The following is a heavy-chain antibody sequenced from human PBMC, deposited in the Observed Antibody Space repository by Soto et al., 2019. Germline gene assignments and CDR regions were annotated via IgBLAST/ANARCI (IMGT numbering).Heavy chain of an antibody. V-gene: IGHV1-69*01. CDR3: ARQKGDRSYYYGMDV. Sequence: QVQLVQSGAEVKKPGSSVKVSCKASGGTFSSYAISWVRQAPGQGLEWMGGFIPIFGKANYAQKFQVRVTITADESTSTANMELSSLRSEDTAVYYCARQKGDRSYYYGMDVWGQGTTVTVSS. CDR2: FIPIFGKA. J-gene: IGHJ6*02. D-gene: IGHD2-21*01. CDR1: GGTFSSYA.